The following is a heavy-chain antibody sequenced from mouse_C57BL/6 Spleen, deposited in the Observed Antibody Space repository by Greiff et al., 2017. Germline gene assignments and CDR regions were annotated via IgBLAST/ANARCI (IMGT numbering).Heavy chain of an antibody. CDR1: GYSFTDYN. CDR3: ARKRMNSNYHYYAMDY. D-gene: IGHD2-5*01. Sequence: EVKVVESGPELVKPGASVKISCKASGYSFTDYNMNWVKQSNGKSLEWIGVINPNYGTTSYNQKFKGKATLTVDQSSSTAYMQLNSLTSEDSAVYYCARKRMNSNYHYYAMDYWGQGTSVTVSS. CDR2: INPNYGTT. J-gene: IGHJ4*01. V-gene: IGHV1-39*01.